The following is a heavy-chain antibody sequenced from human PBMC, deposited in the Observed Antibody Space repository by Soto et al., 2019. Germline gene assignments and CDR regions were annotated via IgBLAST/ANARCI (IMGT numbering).Heavy chain of an antibody. J-gene: IGHJ4*02. V-gene: IGHV4-34*02. CDR3: AGGERNSSSWQLEY. D-gene: IGHD6-13*01. CDR1: GASYSDYY. CDR2: INHSGST. Sequence: QVQLQQWGAGLLKPSETLSHTCAVYGASYSDYYWTWVRQSPGKGLEWIGEINHSGSTNYNPSLKXXGXXSVATSQKQFSLKGTSLTAAATAMYYCAGGERNSSSWQLEYWGLASLVTVSS.